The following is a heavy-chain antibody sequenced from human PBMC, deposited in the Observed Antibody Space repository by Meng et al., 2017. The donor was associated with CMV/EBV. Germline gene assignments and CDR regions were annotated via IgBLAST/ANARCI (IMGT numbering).Heavy chain of an antibody. J-gene: IGHJ4*02. CDR3: AKDRGSYYDY. CDR2: IYSGGSST. CDR1: GFTFRSYA. D-gene: IGHD1-26*01. V-gene: IGHV3-23*03. Sequence: GESLKISCAASGFTFRSYAMSWVRQAPGKGLEWVSVIYSGGSSTYYADSVKGRFTISRDNSKNTLYLQMNSLRAEDTAVYYCAKDRGSYYDYWGQGTLVTVSS.